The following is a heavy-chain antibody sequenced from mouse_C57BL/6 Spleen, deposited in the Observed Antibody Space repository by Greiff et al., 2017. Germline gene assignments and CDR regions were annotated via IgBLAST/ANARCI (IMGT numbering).Heavy chain of an antibody. CDR3: ARTGTWRAFDY. CDR2: ISSGGSYT. CDR1: GFTFSSYG. Sequence: VQLKQSGGDLVKPGGSLKLSCAASGFTFSSYGMSWVRQTPDKRLEWVATISSGGSYTYYPDSVKGRFTISRDNAKNTLYLQMSSLKSEDTAMYYCARTGTWRAFDYWGQGTTLTVSS. J-gene: IGHJ2*01. V-gene: IGHV5-6*01. D-gene: IGHD4-1*01.